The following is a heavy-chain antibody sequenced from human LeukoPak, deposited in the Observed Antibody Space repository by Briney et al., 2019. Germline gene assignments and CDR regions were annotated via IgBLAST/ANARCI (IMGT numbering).Heavy chain of an antibody. CDR2: IYYSGST. CDR3: ASSDIVVVPAAPNLYSSSSPYYYFDY. D-gene: IGHD2-2*01. CDR1: GGSISSSSYY. J-gene: IGHJ4*02. Sequence: KPSETLSLTCTVSGGSISSSSYYWGWIRQPPGKGLEWIGSIYYSGSTYYNPSLKGRVTISVDTSKNQFSLKLSSVTAADTAVYYCASSDIVVVPAAPNLYSSSSPYYYFDYWGQGTLVTVSS. V-gene: IGHV4-39*07.